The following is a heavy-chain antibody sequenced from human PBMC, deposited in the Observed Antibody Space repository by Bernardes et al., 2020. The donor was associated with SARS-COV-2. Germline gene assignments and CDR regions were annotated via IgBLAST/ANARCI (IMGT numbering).Heavy chain of an antibody. V-gene: IGHV3-21*06. CDR3: ARVDFSNLYYFDY. D-gene: IGHD4-4*01. CDR2: ISTSSSYI. Sequence: GSLRLSCAASGFTFSSYGMSWVRQAPGKGLEWISSISTSSSYISYSDSVRGRFTISRDNAKNSVSLQMNSLRAEDTAVYYCARVDFSNLYYFDYWGQGTPVTVSS. J-gene: IGHJ4*02. CDR1: GFTFSSYG.